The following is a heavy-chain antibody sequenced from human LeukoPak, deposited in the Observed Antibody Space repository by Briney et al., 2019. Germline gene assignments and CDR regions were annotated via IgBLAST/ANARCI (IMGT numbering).Heavy chain of an antibody. CDR3: ARGSYYYDSSGYYYATPSRREFDY. CDR2: IYYSGST. CDR1: GGSISSSSYY. Sequence: KASETLSLTCTVSGGSISSSSYYWGWIRQPPGKGLEWIGSIYYSGSTYYNPSLKSRVTISVDTSKNQFSLKLSSVTAADTAVYYCARGSYYYDSSGYYYATPSRREFDYWGQGTLVTVSS. D-gene: IGHD3-22*01. J-gene: IGHJ4*02. V-gene: IGHV4-39*07.